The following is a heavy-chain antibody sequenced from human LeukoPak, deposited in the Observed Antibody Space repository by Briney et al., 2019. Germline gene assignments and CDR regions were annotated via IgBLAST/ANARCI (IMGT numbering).Heavy chain of an antibody. CDR1: GYRFTSYW. J-gene: IGHJ4*02. Sequence: GESLKISCKGSGYRFTSYWIGWVRQMPGKGLEWMGIIYPGDSDTRYNPSVQGQVTISADKSISTAYLQWSSLRAEDTAVYYCAREGDSNNFDYWGQGTLVTVSS. V-gene: IGHV5-51*01. CDR3: AREGDSNNFDY. D-gene: IGHD6-13*01. CDR2: IYPGDSDT.